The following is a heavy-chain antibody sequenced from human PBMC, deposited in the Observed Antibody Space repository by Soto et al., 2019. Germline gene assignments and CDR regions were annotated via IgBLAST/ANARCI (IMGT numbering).Heavy chain of an antibody. CDR2: IYYSGST. Sequence: PSETLSLTCTVSGGSISSGDYYWSWIRQPPGKGLEWIGYIYYSGSTYYNPSLKSRVTISVDTSKNQFSLKLSSVTAADTAVYYCAREDTGAVDTAMGNWGQGTLVTVSS. CDR3: AREDTGAVDTAMGN. J-gene: IGHJ4*02. D-gene: IGHD5-18*01. V-gene: IGHV4-30-4*01. CDR1: GGSISSGDYY.